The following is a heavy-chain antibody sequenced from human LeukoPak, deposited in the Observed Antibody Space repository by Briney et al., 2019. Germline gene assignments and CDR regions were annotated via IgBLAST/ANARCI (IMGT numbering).Heavy chain of an antibody. CDR3: ARSQGYDSSGYYGDY. J-gene: IGHJ4*02. CDR1: GFTFSSYS. V-gene: IGHV3-21*01. Sequence: GGSLRLSCAASGFTFSSYSMNWVRQAPGKGLEWVSSISSSSSYIYYADSVKGRFTIFRDNAKNSLYLQMNSLRAEDTAVYYCARSQGYDSSGYYGDYWGQGTLVTVSS. CDR2: ISSSSSYI. D-gene: IGHD3-22*01.